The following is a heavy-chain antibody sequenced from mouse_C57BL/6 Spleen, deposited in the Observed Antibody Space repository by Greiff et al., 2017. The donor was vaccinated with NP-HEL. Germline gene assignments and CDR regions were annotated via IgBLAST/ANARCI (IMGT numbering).Heavy chain of an antibody. Sequence: EVQLQQSGPELVKPGASVKISCKASGYTFTDYYMNWVKQSHGKSLEWIGDINPNNGGTSYNQKFKGKATLTVDKSSSTAYMELRSLTSEDSAVYYCARQLRLMDYWGQGTTLTVSS. CDR3: ARQLRLMDY. V-gene: IGHV1-26*01. CDR1: GYTFTDYY. CDR2: INPNNGGT. J-gene: IGHJ2*01. D-gene: IGHD3-2*02.